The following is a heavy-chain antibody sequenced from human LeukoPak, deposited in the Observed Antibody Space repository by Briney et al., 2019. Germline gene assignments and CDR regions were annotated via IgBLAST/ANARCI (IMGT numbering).Heavy chain of an antibody. CDR1: GFTFSSYA. CDR2: ISGSGGST. D-gene: IGHD4-17*01. V-gene: IGHV3-23*01. Sequence: GGSLRLSCAASGFTFSSYAMSWVRQAPGKGLEWVSAISGSGGSTYYADSVKGRFTISRDNAKNTVYLQMDSLRAEDAAIYYCARSIMYGDHGEDIWGQGTVVAVSS. J-gene: IGHJ3*02. CDR3: ARSIMYGDHGEDI.